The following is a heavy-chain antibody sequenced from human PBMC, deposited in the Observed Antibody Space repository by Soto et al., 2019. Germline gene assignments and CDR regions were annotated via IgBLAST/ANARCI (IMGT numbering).Heavy chain of an antibody. Sequence: ASVKVSCKASGYTFTGYYMHWVRQAPGQGLEWMGWINPNSGGTNYAQKFQGWVTMTRDTSISTAYMELSRLRSDDTAVYYCARDWGYSGYELHYWGQGTLVTVSS. CDR1: GYTFTGYY. V-gene: IGHV1-2*04. CDR3: ARDWGYSGYELHY. CDR2: INPNSGGT. D-gene: IGHD5-12*01. J-gene: IGHJ4*02.